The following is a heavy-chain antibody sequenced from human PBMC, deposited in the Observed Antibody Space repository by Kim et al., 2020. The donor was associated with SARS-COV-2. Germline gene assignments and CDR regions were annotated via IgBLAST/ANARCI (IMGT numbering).Heavy chain of an antibody. Sequence: GGSLRLSCAASGFTFSSCSIHWVRQAPGKGLEWVAFISCGGSNKNYADSVKGRFTISRDNAKNTLYLQMNSLRAEDTALYYCARDTWLRVRGRTYSYYGMDAWGQGTPGTLSS. CDR2: ISCGGSNK. V-gene: IGHV3-30-3*01. D-gene: IGHD3-10*02. J-gene: IGHJ6*02. CDR3: ARDTWLRVRGRTYSYYGMDA. CDR1: GFTFSSCS.